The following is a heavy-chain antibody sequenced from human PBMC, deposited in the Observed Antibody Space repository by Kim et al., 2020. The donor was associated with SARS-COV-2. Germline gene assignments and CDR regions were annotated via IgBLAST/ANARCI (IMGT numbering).Heavy chain of an antibody. CDR3: ARAGQQLVPLSWFDP. D-gene: IGHD6-13*01. V-gene: IGHV5-51*01. Sequence: GESLKISCKGSGYSFTSYWIGWVRQMPGKGLEWMGIIYPGDSDTRYSPSFQGQVTISADKSISTAYLQWSSLKASDTAMYYCARAGQQLVPLSWFDPWGQGTLVTVSS. CDR2: IYPGDSDT. J-gene: IGHJ5*02. CDR1: GYSFTSYW.